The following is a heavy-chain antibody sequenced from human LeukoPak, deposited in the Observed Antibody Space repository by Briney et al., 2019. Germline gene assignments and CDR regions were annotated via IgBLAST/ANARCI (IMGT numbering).Heavy chain of an antibody. CDR1: GFTFSSSA. CDR3: AQKSTGTFDI. CDR2: IQFDGIKK. Sequence: GGSLRLSCAASGFTFSSSAMHWVRQAPGKGLEWVAYIQFDGIKKFYSDSVKGRFTISRDNSKNTLFLQMSSLTTEDTAVYYCAQKSTGTFDIWGQGTMVTVSS. D-gene: IGHD6-13*01. V-gene: IGHV3-30*02. J-gene: IGHJ3*02.